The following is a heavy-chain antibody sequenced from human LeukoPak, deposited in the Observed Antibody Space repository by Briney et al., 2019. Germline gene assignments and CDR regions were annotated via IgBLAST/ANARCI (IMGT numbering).Heavy chain of an antibody. CDR3: ASWGGDGYFDY. D-gene: IGHD3-10*01. V-gene: IGHV4-34*01. CDR2: INHSGST. J-gene: IGHJ4*02. CDR1: GGSFSGYY. Sequence: SETLSLTCAVYGGSFSGYYWSWIRQPPGKGLEWIGEINHSGSTNYNPSLKSRVTISADTSKNQFSLKLSSVTAADTAVYYCASWGGDGYFDYWGQGTLVTVSS.